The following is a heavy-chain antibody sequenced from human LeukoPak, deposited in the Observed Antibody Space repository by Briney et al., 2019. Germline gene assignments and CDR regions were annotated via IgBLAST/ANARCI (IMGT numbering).Heavy chain of an antibody. D-gene: IGHD3-9*01. CDR3: ARGGVHYDILTGYYPRLYYFDY. CDR2: INPNSGGT. Sequence: ASVTVSFKASGYTFTGYYMHWVRQAPGQGLEWMGWINPNSGGTNYAKKFQGRVTMTRDTSISTAYMELSRLRSDDTAVYYCARGGVHYDILTGYYPRLYYFDYWGQGTLVTVSS. J-gene: IGHJ4*02. CDR1: GYTFTGYY. V-gene: IGHV1-2*02.